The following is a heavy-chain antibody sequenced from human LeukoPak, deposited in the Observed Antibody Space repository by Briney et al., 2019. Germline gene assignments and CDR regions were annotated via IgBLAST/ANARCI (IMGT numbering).Heavy chain of an antibody. J-gene: IGHJ4*02. Sequence: GGSLRLSCATSGFTFSSNWMSWVRHVPGRGLDWVANIKPDGSAEYYAASVKGRFTVSRDNAKNSLYLQMNSLRVEDTAVYYCARHPNSNWDYWGQGTLVTVSS. CDR2: IKPDGSAE. D-gene: IGHD6-13*01. CDR1: GFTFSSNW. CDR3: ARHPNSNWDY. V-gene: IGHV3-7*01.